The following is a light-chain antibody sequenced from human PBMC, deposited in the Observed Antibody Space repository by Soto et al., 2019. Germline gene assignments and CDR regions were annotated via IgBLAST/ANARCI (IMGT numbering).Light chain of an antibody. CDR2: DVS. V-gene: IGLV2-11*01. CDR3: AAWDDSLSGHWV. J-gene: IGLJ3*02. Sequence: QSVLTQPRSVSGSPGQSVTISCTGTSSDVGGYNYVSWYQQYSGKAPKVMIYDVSKRPSGVPDRFSGSKSGNTASLTISGLQAEDEADYYCAAWDDSLSGHWVFGGGTKLTVL. CDR1: SSDVGGYNY.